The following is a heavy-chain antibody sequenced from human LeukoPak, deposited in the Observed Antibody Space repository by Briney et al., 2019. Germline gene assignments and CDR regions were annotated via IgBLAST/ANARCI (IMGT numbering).Heavy chain of an antibody. CDR1: GGSISSGGYY. V-gene: IGHV4-31*03. CDR3: ARDKSYNSSGYADVFDI. Sequence: SETLSLTCTVSGGSISSGGYYWSWIRQHPGKGLEWIGYIYYSGSTYYNPSLKSRVTISVDTSKNQFSLKLSSVTAADTAVYYCARDKSYNSSGYADVFDIWGQGTMVTVSS. D-gene: IGHD3-22*01. CDR2: IYYSGST. J-gene: IGHJ3*02.